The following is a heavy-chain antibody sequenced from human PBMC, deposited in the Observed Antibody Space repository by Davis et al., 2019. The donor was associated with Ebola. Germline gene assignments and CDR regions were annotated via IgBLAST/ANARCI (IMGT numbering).Heavy chain of an antibody. CDR1: GGSISSYY. Sequence: PSETLSLTCTVSGGSISSYYWSWIRQPPGKGLEWIGYIYYSGSTNYNPSLKSRVTISVDTSKNQFSLKLSSVTAADTAVYYCARLFLADYFDYWGQGTLVTVSS. CDR2: IYYSGST. J-gene: IGHJ4*02. CDR3: ARLFLADYFDY. D-gene: IGHD3-3*01. V-gene: IGHV4-59*01.